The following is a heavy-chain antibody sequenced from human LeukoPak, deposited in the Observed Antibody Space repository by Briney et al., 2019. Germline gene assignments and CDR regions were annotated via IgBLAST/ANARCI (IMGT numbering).Heavy chain of an antibody. CDR3: ARASPGYSSSWYDFDY. J-gene: IGHJ4*02. Sequence: GASVKVSCKASGYTFTGYYMHWVRQAPGQGLEWMGWINPNSGGTNYAQKLQGRVTMTRDTSISTAYMELSRLRSDDTAVYYCARASPGYSSSWYDFDYWGQGTLVTVSS. CDR1: GYTFTGYY. D-gene: IGHD6-13*01. V-gene: IGHV1-2*02. CDR2: INPNSGGT.